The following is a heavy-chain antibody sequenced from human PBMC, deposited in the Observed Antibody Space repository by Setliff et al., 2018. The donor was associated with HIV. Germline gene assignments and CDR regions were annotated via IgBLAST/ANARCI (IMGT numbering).Heavy chain of an antibody. CDR3: AKGLSGPFDY. CDR1: GFTFSSYA. Sequence: GGSLRLSCVASGFTFSSYAMSWVRQAPGKGLEWVSGISGSGGSTCYADPVKGRFTISRDNSKNTLYLQMNSLRAQDTAVYYCAKGLSGPFDYWGQGTLVTVSS. V-gene: IGHV3-23*01. CDR2: ISGSGGST. J-gene: IGHJ4*02. D-gene: IGHD3-16*02.